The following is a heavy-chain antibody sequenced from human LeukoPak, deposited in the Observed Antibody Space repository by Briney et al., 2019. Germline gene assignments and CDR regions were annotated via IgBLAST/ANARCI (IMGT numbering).Heavy chain of an antibody. CDR1: GFAFSSYG. CDR2: ISSSGSTI. Sequence: PGRSLRLSCAASGFAFSSYGMNWVRQAPGKGLEWVSYISSSGSTIYYADSVKGRFTISRDNAKNSLYLQMNSLRAEDTAVYYCARVRFGYGSNWFDPWGQGTLVTVSS. J-gene: IGHJ5*02. D-gene: IGHD2-15*01. V-gene: IGHV3-48*04. CDR3: ARVRFGYGSNWFDP.